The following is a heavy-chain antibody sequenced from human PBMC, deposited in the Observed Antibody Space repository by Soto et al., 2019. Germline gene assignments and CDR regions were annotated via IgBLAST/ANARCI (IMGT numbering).Heavy chain of an antibody. CDR3: ARAAVGAAAGTSLFDY. J-gene: IGHJ4*02. CDR2: TYYRSKWYN. D-gene: IGHD6-13*01. V-gene: IGHV6-1*01. Sequence: SQTLSLTCAISGDSVSSNSAAWNWIRQSPSGGLEWLGRTYYRSKWYNDYAVSVKSRITINPDTSKNQFSLQLNSVTPEDTAVYYCARAAVGAAAGTSLFDYWGQGTLVTGSS. CDR1: GDSVSSNSAA.